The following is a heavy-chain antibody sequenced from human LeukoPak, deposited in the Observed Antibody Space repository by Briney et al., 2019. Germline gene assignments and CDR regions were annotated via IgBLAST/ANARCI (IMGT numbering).Heavy chain of an antibody. Sequence: SETLSLTCTVSGGSISSYYWSWIRQPPGKGLEWIGYIYYSGSTNYNPSLKSRVTISVDTSKNQFSLKLSSVTAADTAVYYCATGGTTPTSRYYYYMDVWGKGTTVTVSS. J-gene: IGHJ6*03. D-gene: IGHD4-17*01. CDR1: GGSISSYY. CDR3: ATGGTTPTSRYYYYMDV. CDR2: IYYSGST. V-gene: IGHV4-59*01.